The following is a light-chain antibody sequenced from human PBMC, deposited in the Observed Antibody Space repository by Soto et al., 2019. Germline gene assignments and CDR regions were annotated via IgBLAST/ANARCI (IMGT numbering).Light chain of an antibody. Sequence: AIRMTQSPSSFSASTGDRVTITCRASQGISSYLAWYQQKPGKAPKRLFYAASTLQSGVPSRFSGSGSGTDFTLTISCLQSEDFATYYCQQYYSYPRAFGPGTKVDIK. J-gene: IGKJ3*01. CDR3: QQYYSYPRA. CDR1: QGISSY. V-gene: IGKV1-8*01. CDR2: AAS.